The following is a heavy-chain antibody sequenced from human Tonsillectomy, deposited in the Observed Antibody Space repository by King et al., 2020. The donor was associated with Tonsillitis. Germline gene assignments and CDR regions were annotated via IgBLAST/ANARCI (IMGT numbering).Heavy chain of an antibody. CDR2: INGSGGST. CDR3: AKEFRPYYDFWSGYFDS. V-gene: IGHV3-23*04. J-gene: IGHJ4*02. CDR1: GFTFTNYA. Sequence: VQLVESGGGLVQPGGSLRLSCAASGFTFTNYAMSWVRQAPGKGLEWVSTINGSGGSTYYADSVKGRYTISRDNSKNTLYLQMNSLRAEDTALYYCAKEFRPYYDFWSGYFDSWGQGTLVTVSS. D-gene: IGHD3-3*01.